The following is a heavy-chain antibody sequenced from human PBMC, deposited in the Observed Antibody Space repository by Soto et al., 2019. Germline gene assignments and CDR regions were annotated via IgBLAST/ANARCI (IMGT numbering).Heavy chain of an antibody. V-gene: IGHV6-1*01. CDR2: IYYRSNWYN. J-gene: IGHJ4*02. Sequence: SQTLSLTRAISWYSLPSNIAAWEWPGPSRSRGLEWLGRIYYRSNWYNDYAVSVKRRITINPDTTKNQFSLQLMTVAPEDASVYYCARQDSSGCYFGYWGQGTLVTVSS. CDR1: WYSLPSNIAA. D-gene: IGHD3-22*01. CDR3: ARQDSSGCYFGY.